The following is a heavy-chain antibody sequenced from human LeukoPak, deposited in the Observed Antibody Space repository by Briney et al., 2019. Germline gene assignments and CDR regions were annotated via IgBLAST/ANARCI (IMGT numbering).Heavy chain of an antibody. CDR2: INNDGSDT. V-gene: IGHV3-74*01. D-gene: IGHD6-6*01. CDR1: GFTFSSHW. CDR3: AREYSSSSGFDY. J-gene: IGHJ4*02. Sequence: GGSLRLSCAASGFTFSSHWMHWVRQAPGKGLVWVSRINNDGSDTTYADSVKGRFTISRDSAKNPLYLQMNSLRAEDTAVYYCAREYSSSSGFDYWGQGTLVTVSS.